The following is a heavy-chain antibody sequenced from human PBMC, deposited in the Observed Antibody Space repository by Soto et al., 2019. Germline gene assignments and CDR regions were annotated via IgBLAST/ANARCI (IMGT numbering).Heavy chain of an antibody. J-gene: IGHJ6*02. CDR3: AREMIPMIMGGMSAMDV. D-gene: IGHD3-22*01. V-gene: IGHV3-30*04. Sequence: QVQLVESGGGVVQPARSQRLSCAASKFTFRTYVMHWVRQAPGKGLEWVALISFDGSNKYYADSVKGRFTIPRDNSKNTMYLQMNSLRPEDTSVYYCAREMIPMIMGGMSAMDVWGQGTKGTVSS. CDR2: ISFDGSNK. CDR1: KFTFRTYV.